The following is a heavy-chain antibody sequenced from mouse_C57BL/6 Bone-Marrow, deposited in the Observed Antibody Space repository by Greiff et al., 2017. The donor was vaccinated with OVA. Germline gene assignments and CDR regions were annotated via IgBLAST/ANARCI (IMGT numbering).Heavy chain of an antibody. V-gene: IGHV5-4*01. D-gene: IGHD5-1-1*01. CDR1: GFTFSSYA. Sequence: DVMLVESGGGLVKPGGSLKLSCAASGFTFSSYAMSWVRQTPEKRLEWVATISDGGSYTYYPDNVKGRFTISRDNAKNNLYLQMSHLKSEDTAMYYCAREYLYYAMDYGGQGTSVTVSS. CDR2: ISDGGSYT. CDR3: AREYLYYAMDY. J-gene: IGHJ4*01.